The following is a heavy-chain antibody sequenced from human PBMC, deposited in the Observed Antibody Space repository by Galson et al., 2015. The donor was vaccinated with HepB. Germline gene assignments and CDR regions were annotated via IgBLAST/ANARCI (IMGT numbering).Heavy chain of an antibody. CDR2: IRYDGSNK. D-gene: IGHD2-15*01. V-gene: IGHV3-30*02. CDR3: AKDRLLGYCSGGSCYGGVPKGPYYYYYYGMDV. J-gene: IGHJ6*02. Sequence: SLRLSCAASGFTFSSYGMHWVRQAPGKGLEWVAFIRYDGSNKYYADSVKGRFTISRDNSKNTLYLQMNSLRAEDTAVYYCAKDRLLGYCSGGSCYGGVPKGPYYYYYYGMDVWGQGTTVTVSS. CDR1: GFTFSSYG.